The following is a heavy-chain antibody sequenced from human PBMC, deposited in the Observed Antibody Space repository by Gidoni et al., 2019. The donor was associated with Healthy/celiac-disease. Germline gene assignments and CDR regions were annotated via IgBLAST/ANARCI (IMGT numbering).Heavy chain of an antibody. CDR2: ISGSGGST. Sequence: EVQLLESGGGLVQPGGSLRLSCAASGFTFSSYAMSWVRQAPGKGREWVSAISGSGGSTYYADSVKGRFTISRDNSKNTLYLQMNSLRAEDTAVYYCEKERYSSSDYYYYGMDVWGQGTTVTVSS. CDR1: GFTFSSYA. J-gene: IGHJ6*02. CDR3: EKERYSSSDYYYYGMDV. D-gene: IGHD6-6*01. V-gene: IGHV3-23*01.